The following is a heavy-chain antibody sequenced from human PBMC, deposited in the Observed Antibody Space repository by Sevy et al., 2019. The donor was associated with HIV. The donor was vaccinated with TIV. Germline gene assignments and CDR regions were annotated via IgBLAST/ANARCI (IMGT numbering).Heavy chain of an antibody. J-gene: IGHJ4*02. CDR3: ATARAWYFDGSGYYIY. CDR1: GYSFTSHW. Sequence: GESLKISCQGSGYSFTSHWLGWVRHMPGKGLEWRGIIFPDDSDTRDSPSFQGPVTFSADKSINTAYLQWGSHKASDTAMYYCATARAWYFDGSGYYIYWGQGTLVTVSS. V-gene: IGHV5-51*01. D-gene: IGHD3-22*01. CDR2: IFPDDSDT.